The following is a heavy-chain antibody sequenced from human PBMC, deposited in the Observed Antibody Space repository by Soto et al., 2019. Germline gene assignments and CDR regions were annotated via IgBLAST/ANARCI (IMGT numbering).Heavy chain of an antibody. CDR1: GGSISSYY. J-gene: IGHJ4*02. D-gene: IGHD6-19*01. Sequence: SETLSLTCTVSGGSISSYYWSWIRQPPGKGLEWIGYIYYSGSTNYNPSLKSRVTISVDTSKNQFSLKLSSVAAADTAVYYCVRRYGWNFDYWGQGTLVTVSS. V-gene: IGHV4-59*08. CDR2: IYYSGST. CDR3: VRRYGWNFDY.